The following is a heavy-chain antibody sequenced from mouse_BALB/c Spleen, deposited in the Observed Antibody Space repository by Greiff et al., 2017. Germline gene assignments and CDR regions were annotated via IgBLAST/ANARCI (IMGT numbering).Heavy chain of an antibody. J-gene: IGHJ1*01. V-gene: IGHV2-9*02. Sequence: VQLQQSGPGLVAPSQSLSITCTVSGFSLTSYGVHWVRQPPGKGLEWLGVIWAGGSTNYNSALMSRLSISKDNSKSQVFLKMNSLQTDDTAMYYCARDKGWLLRYFDVWGAGTTVTVSS. CDR1: GFSLTSYG. CDR2: IWAGGST. CDR3: ARDKGWLLRYFDV. D-gene: IGHD2-3*01.